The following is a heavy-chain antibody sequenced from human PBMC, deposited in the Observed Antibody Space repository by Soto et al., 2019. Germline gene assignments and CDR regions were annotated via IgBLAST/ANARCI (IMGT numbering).Heavy chain of an antibody. Sequence: QVQLVQSGAEVKKPGSSVKVSCKASGGTFSSYAISWVRQSPGQGLEWMGGIIPIFGTANYAQKFQGRVTSAADKSTSTAYMELSRLRSEDTAVYDCARVKSGAGYYFDYWGQGTLVTVSS. CDR1: GGTFSSYA. V-gene: IGHV1-69*14. J-gene: IGHJ4*02. CDR3: ARVKSGAGYYFDY. CDR2: IIPIFGTA. D-gene: IGHD1-26*01.